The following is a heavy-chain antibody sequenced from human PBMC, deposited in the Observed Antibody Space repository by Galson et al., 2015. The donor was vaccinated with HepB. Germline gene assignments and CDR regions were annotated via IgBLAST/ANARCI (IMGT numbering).Heavy chain of an antibody. CDR1: GFTFSSYV. CDR3: ARHQLAALDY. D-gene: IGHD6-13*01. Sequence: SLRLSCAASGFTFSSYVMSWVRQAPGKGLEWVSAIGGNGYSSYYADSVKGRFTISKDNSKNTLYLQMNSLRAEDTAVYYCARHQLAALDYWGQRTLVSVSS. V-gene: IGHV3-23*01. CDR2: IGGNGYSS. J-gene: IGHJ4*01.